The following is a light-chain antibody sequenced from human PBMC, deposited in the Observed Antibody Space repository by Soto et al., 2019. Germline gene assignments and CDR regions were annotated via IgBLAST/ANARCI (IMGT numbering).Light chain of an antibody. CDR3: QQYASAPFS. J-gene: IGKJ3*01. CDR2: LGS. Sequence: IALTQSPLSLPVTPGEPASISCRSSQTLLHGNGYNYLDWYLQKPGQSPQLLIYLGSNRASGVPDRFSGSASETDFTLTINRLEPEDSAVYYCQQYASAPFSLGPGTKVDI. CDR1: QTLLHGNGYNY. V-gene: IGKV2-28*01.